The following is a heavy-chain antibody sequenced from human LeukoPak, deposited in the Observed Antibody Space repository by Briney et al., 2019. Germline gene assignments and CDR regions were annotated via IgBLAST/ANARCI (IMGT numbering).Heavy chain of an antibody. CDR1: GFTFSSYG. V-gene: IGHV3-30*02. CDR2: IRYDGSNK. Sequence: GGSLRLSCAASGFTFSSYGMHWVRQAPGKGLEWVAFIRYDGSNKYYADSVKGRFTISRDNSKNTLYLQMNSLRAEDTAVYYCAKDVGAYCGGDCYSSCDYWGQGTLVTDSS. D-gene: IGHD2-21*02. J-gene: IGHJ4*02. CDR3: AKDVGAYCGGDCYSSCDY.